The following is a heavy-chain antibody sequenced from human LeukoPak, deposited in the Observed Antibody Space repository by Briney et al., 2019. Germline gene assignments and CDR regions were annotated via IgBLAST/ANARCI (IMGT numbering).Heavy chain of an antibody. Sequence: GGSLRLSCAAAGFAFSSYAMSWARQAPGKGLEWVSAISGSGGSTYYADSVKGRFTISRDNSKNTLYLQMNSLRAEDTAVYYCAKEGPIRLWSHDYWGQGTLVTVSS. CDR3: AKEGPIRLWSHDY. CDR1: GFAFSSYA. J-gene: IGHJ4*02. D-gene: IGHD5-18*01. CDR2: ISGSGGST. V-gene: IGHV3-23*01.